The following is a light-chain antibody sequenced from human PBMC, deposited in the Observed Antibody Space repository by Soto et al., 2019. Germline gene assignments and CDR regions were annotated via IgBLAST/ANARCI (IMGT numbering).Light chain of an antibody. J-gene: IGKJ5*01. V-gene: IGKV3-20*01. Sequence: IGMEQCSRSPPVTPEETASISCRSSQTVSRNLAWYQQRPGQAPRLLIYDISNRAAGVPARFSGSGSGTDFSLTIRRLEPGDCAVDYRQQYGSSPLTLVQGTRLEIK. CDR1: QTVSRN. CDR3: QQYGSSPLT. CDR2: DIS.